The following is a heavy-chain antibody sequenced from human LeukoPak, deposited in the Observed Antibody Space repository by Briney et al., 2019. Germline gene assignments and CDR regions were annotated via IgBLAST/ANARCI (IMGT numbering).Heavy chain of an antibody. J-gene: IGHJ6*02. CDR1: GYTFTSYG. V-gene: IGHV1-18*01. Sequence: ASVKVSCKASGYTFTSYGISWVRQAPGQGLEWKGWISAYNGNTNYAQNLQGRVTMTTDTSTSTPHMELRSLRSDDTAVYYCARDASSGYPYYYGMDVWGQGTTVTVSS. CDR3: ARDASSGYPYYYGMDV. D-gene: IGHD3-22*01. CDR2: ISAYNGNT.